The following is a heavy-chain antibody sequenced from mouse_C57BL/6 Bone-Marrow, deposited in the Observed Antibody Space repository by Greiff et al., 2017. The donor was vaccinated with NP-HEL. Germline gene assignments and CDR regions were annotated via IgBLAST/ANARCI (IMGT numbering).Heavy chain of an antibody. CDR1: GYTFTSYW. CDR3: AKPIITTAVAFDY. J-gene: IGHJ2*01. CDR2: IHPNSGST. V-gene: IGHV1-64*01. D-gene: IGHD1-1*01. Sequence: VQLQQSGAELVKPGASVKLSCKASGYTFTSYWMHWVKQRPGQGLEWIGMIHPNSGSTNYNEKFKSKATLTVDKSSSTAYMQLSSLTSEDSAVYYCAKPIITTAVAFDYWGQGTTLTVSS.